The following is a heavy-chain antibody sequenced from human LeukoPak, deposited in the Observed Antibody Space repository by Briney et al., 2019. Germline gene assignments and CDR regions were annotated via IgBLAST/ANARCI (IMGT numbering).Heavy chain of an antibody. CDR1: GYSFTSYW. V-gene: IGHV5-51*01. Sequence: GESLKISCKGSGYSFTSYWIGWVRQLPGKGLEWMGIIYPGDSDTRYSPSFQGQVTISADKSISTAYLQWSSLKASDTAMYYCARSSDDSSGYYYQGAAFDIWGQGTMVTVSS. CDR2: IYPGDSDT. D-gene: IGHD3-22*01. J-gene: IGHJ3*02. CDR3: ARSSDDSSGYYYQGAAFDI.